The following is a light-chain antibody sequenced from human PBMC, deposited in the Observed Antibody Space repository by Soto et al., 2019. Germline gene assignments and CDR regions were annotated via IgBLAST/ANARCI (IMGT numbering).Light chain of an antibody. V-gene: IGKV3-20*01. CDR2: GAS. Sequence: EIELMQSPGTLSLSTGERATLSCRASQSVSSNYLAWYHQKPGQAPRLLIYGASSRATGIPDRFSGSGSGTDFTLTISRLEPEDFAVYYCQQYGTSPRTFGQGTKVDIK. CDR3: QQYGTSPRT. J-gene: IGKJ1*01. CDR1: QSVSSNY.